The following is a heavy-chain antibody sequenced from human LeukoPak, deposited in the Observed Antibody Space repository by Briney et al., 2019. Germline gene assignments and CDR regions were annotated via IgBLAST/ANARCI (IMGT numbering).Heavy chain of an antibody. CDR2: IYSGGST. CDR1: GFTFSDYN. D-gene: IGHD3-10*01. V-gene: IGHV3-53*01. J-gene: IGHJ5*02. CDR3: ARDDGSGSYQS. Sequence: GGSLRLSCAASGFTFSDYNMRWIRQAPGKGLEWVSVIYSGGSTYYADSVKGRFTISRDNSKNTLYLQMNSLRAEDTAVYYCARDDGSGSYQSWGQGTLVTVSS.